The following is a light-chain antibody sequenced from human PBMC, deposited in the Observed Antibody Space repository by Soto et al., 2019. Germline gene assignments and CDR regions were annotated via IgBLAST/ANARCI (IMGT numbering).Light chain of an antibody. CDR1: QSVGDN. J-gene: IGKJ5*01. V-gene: IGKV3-11*01. Sequence: EIVMTQSPSTMSVSPGDRATLSCRASQSVGDNLGWFQQNPGKAPKLLIYDVSRRAAGIPARFSSSGYGTDFTLTISSLEPEDFAVYYCQHSSDWITVGQGTRLEIK. CDR2: DVS. CDR3: QHSSDWIT.